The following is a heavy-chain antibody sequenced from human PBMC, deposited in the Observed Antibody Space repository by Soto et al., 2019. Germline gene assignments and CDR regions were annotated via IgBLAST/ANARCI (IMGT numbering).Heavy chain of an antibody. CDR1: GFSFGSYA. V-gene: IGHV3-23*01. CDR3: ARWSYLDY. Sequence: GGSLRLSCAASGFSFGSYALSWVRQAPGKGLEWVSTISGSDGKTFYADSVKGRFSIPRDTSQNTLYLQMNSLRADDTAIYYCARWSYLDYWGQGTRVTVS. J-gene: IGHJ4*02. D-gene: IGHD3-3*01. CDR2: ISGSDGKT.